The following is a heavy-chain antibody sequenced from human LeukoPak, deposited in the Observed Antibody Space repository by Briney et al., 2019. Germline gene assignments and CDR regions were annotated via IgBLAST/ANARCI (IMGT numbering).Heavy chain of an antibody. CDR3: ARLYGNYQNYFDY. D-gene: IGHD1-7*01. J-gene: IGHJ4*02. Sequence: SQTLSLTCTVSGGSISTITYYWGWIRQPPGKGLEWVGHMYYRGNTFYNPSLKSRVTISVDTSKNQFSLKLRSVTAADTAVYYCARLYGNYQNYFDYWGQGTLVTVSS. CDR1: GGSISTITYY. CDR2: MYYRGNT. V-gene: IGHV4-39*07.